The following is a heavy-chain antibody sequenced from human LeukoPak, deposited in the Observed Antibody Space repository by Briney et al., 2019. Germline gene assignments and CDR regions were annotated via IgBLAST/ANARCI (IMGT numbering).Heavy chain of an antibody. V-gene: IGHV1-46*01. CDR3: ARDCPEYSSSSPEGYFDY. CDR2: INPSGGST. D-gene: IGHD6-6*01. J-gene: IGHJ4*02. CDR1: GYTFTSYY. Sequence: ASVKVSCKASGYTFTSYYMHWVRQAPGQGLEWMGIINPSGGSTSYAQKFQGRVTMTRDMSTSTVYMELSSLRSEDTAVYYCARDCPEYSSSSPEGYFDYWGQGTLVTVSS.